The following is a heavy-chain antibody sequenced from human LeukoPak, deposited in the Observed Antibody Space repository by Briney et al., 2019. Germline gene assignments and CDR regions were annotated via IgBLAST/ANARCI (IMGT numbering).Heavy chain of an antibody. D-gene: IGHD5-18*01. CDR3: ARGAPRGYSYGRGGGYFDY. CDR1: GGSIKSNNW. V-gene: IGHV4-4*02. Sequence: SGTLSLTCAVSGGSIKSNNWWSWVRQPPGKGLEWIGEIYHSGSTNYNPSLESRVTVSVDKSKNQFSLDLTSVTAADTAVYYCARGAPRGYSYGRGGGYFDYWGQGTLVTVSS. J-gene: IGHJ4*02. CDR2: IYHSGST.